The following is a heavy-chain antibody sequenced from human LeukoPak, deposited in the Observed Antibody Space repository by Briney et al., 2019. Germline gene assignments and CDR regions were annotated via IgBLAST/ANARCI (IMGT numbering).Heavy chain of an antibody. J-gene: IGHJ6*03. CDR2: ISGSGGST. CDR1: GFTFSSYA. CDR3: AKDAVTDWYYYYMDV. D-gene: IGHD4-17*01. Sequence: GGSLRLSCAASGFTFSSYAMSWVRQAPGKGLEWVSAISGSGGSTYYADSVKGRFTISRDNAKNTLYLQLNSLRAEDTAVYYCAKDAVTDWYYYYMDVWGKETTVTVSS. V-gene: IGHV3-23*01.